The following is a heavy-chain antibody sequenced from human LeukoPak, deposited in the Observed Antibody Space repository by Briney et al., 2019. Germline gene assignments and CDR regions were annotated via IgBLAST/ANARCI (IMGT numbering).Heavy chain of an antibody. D-gene: IGHD3-3*01. J-gene: IGHJ4*02. CDR1: GFNFSSFW. Sequence: GGCLRLSCAASGFNFSSFWMNWVRQVPGKGLEWVANINHDGSDKYYVDSVKGRFTISRDNAKNSLYLEVHSLRAEDTAIYYCARNTYYDFWSRHYGLDFWGQGTLVTVSS. CDR3: ARNTYYDFWSRHYGLDF. CDR2: INHDGSDK. V-gene: IGHV3-7*01.